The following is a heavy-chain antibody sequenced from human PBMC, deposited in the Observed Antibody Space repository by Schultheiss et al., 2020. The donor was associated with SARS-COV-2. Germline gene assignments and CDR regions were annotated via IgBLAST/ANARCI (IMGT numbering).Heavy chain of an antibody. CDR3: ARGDYGDSY. D-gene: IGHD4-17*01. CDR1: GGSISSSNW. V-gene: IGHV4-4*02. Sequence: SETLSLTCAVSGGSISSSNWWSWVRQPPGKGLEWIGEINHSGSTNYNPSLKSRVTISVDTSKNQFSLRLSSVTAADTAVYYCARGDYGDSYWGQGTLVTVSS. J-gene: IGHJ4*02. CDR2: INHSGST.